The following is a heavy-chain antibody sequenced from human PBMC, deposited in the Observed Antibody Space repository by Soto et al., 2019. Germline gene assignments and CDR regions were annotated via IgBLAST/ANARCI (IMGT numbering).Heavy chain of an antibody. CDR3: ARGGSAAAGYYYYMDV. CDR1: GYTFTGYY. J-gene: IGHJ6*03. V-gene: IGHV1-2*04. D-gene: IGHD6-13*01. CDR2: INPNSGGT. Sequence: ASVKVSCKASGYTFTGYYMHWVRQAPGQGLEWKGWINPNSGGTNYAQKYQGWVTMTRDTSISTAYMELSRLRSDDTAVYYCARGGSAAAGYYYYMDVWGKGTTVTVSS.